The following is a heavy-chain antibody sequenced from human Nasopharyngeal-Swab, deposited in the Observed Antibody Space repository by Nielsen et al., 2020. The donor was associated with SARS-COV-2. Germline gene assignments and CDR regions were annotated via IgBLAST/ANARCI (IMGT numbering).Heavy chain of an antibody. Sequence: GESLKISCTASGFTFGDYAMSWVRQAPGKGLEWVSAISGSGGSTYYADSVKGRFTISRDNSKNTLYLQMNSLRAEDTAVYYCAKGGAGYSGYDDYWGQGTLVTVSS. V-gene: IGHV3-23*01. D-gene: IGHD5-12*01. CDR3: AKGGAGYSGYDDY. CDR2: ISGSGGST. J-gene: IGHJ4*02. CDR1: GFTFGDYA.